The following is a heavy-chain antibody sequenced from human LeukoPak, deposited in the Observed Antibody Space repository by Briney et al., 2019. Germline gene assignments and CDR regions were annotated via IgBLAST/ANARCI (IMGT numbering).Heavy chain of an antibody. CDR1: GFTFSDYA. CDR2: IYSGGST. CDR3: ARESGYYDSSGYQRGAFDI. V-gene: IGHV3-53*01. Sequence: GGSLRLSCAASGFTFSDYAMSWVRQAPGKGLEWVSVIYSGGSTYYADSVKGRFTISRDNSKNTLYLQMNSLRAGDTAVYYCARESGYYDSSGYQRGAFDIWGQGTMVTVSS. J-gene: IGHJ3*02. D-gene: IGHD3-22*01.